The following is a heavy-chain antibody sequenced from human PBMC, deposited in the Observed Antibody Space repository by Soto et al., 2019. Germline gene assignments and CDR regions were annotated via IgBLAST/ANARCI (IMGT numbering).Heavy chain of an antibody. CDR2: MYYSGST. CDR1: GGSISYNY. CDR3: ARRGGTYGTLDY. D-gene: IGHD3-16*01. V-gene: IGHV4-59*12. J-gene: IGHJ4*02. Sequence: SETLSLTCSVSGGSISYNYWNWIRQVPGKGLEWIAYMYYSGSTKYNPSLKSRVTISGDTSKNQVSLRLTSVTAADTAVYYCARRGGTYGTLDYWGEGTLVTVSS.